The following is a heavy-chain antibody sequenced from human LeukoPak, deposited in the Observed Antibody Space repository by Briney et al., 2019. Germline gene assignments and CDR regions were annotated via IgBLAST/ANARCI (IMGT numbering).Heavy chain of an antibody. CDR2: IYYSGST. V-gene: IGHV4-34*01. CDR1: GGSFSGYY. J-gene: IGHJ4*02. Sequence: PSETLSLTCAVYGGSFSGYYWSWIRQPPGKGLEWIGSIYYSGSTYYNPSLKSRVTISVDTSKNQFSLKLSSVTAADTAVYYCCTMITYYDSNDYWGQGTLVTVSS. CDR3: CTMITYYDSNDY. D-gene: IGHD3-22*01.